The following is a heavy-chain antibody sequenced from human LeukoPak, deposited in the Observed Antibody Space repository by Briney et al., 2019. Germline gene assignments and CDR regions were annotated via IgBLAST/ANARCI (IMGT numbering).Heavy chain of an antibody. J-gene: IGHJ5*02. CDR2: IFNGGST. D-gene: IGHD5-24*01. CDR3: ARSRGVPRWFGP. V-gene: IGHV4-39*07. Sequence: PSETLSLTCTVSGDSISSGSYYWGWVHQSREKGLEWIGNIFNGGSTYYNPSLKSRVTISLDTSSNQFSLRLRSVTAADTAVYFCARSRGVPRWFGPWGQGTLVTVSS. CDR1: GDSISSGSYY.